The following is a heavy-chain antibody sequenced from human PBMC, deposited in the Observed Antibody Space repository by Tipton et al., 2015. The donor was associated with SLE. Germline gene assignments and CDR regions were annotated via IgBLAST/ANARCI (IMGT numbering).Heavy chain of an antibody. CDR1: GYTFTSYY. CDR2: INPSGGST. V-gene: IGHV1-46*01. J-gene: IGHJ4*02. CDR3: ARDGGYCSSTSCYTGGYFDY. Sequence: QVQLVQSGAEVKKPGASVKVSRKASGYTFTSYYMHWVRQAPGQGLEWMGIINPSGGSTSYAQKFQGRVTMTRDTSTSTVYMELSSLRSEDTAVYYCARDGGYCSSTSCYTGGYFDYWGQGTLVTVSS. D-gene: IGHD2-2*02.